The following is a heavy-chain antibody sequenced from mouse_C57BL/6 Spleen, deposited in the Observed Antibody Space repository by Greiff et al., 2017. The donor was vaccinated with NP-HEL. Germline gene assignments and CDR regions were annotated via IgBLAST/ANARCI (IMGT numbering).Heavy chain of an antibody. J-gene: IGHJ2*01. CDR3: ASRTPYYFDY. CDR1: GYTFTSYW. CDR2: IYPGSGST. Sequence: QVHVKQPGAELVKPGASVKMSCKASGYTFTSYWITWVKQRPGQGLEWIGDIYPGSGSTNYNEKFKSKATLTVDTSSSTAYMQLSSLTSEDSAVYYCASRTPYYFDYWGQGTTLTVSS. V-gene: IGHV1-55*01.